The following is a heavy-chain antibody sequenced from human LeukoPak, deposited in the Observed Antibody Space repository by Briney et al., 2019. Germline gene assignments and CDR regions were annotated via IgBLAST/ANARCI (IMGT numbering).Heavy chain of an antibody. CDR3: ARDRFMDPPFAVPAARDVDY. J-gene: IGHJ4*02. V-gene: IGHV3-21*01. Sequence: GGSLRLSCAASGFTFSIYSMNWVRQAPGKGLEWVSSISSSSSYIYYADSVKGRFTISRDNAKNSLYLQMNSLRAEDTAVYYCARDRFMDPPFAVPAARDVDYWGQGTLVTVSS. CDR2: ISSSSSYI. CDR1: GFTFSIYS. D-gene: IGHD2-2*01.